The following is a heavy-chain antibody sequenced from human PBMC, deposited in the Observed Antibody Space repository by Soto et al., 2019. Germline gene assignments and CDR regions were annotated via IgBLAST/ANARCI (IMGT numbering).Heavy chain of an antibody. CDR1: GFTFSSYA. Sequence: EVQLLESGGGLVQPGGSLRLSCAASGFTFSSYAMSWVRQAPGKGLEWVSAISGSGGSTYYADSVKGRFTISRDNSKNTLYLQMNSLRAEDTAVYYCAKDHCGGYCPYPYYFDYWGQGTLVTVSS. CDR2: ISGSGGST. D-gene: IGHD2-21*02. J-gene: IGHJ4*02. CDR3: AKDHCGGYCPYPYYFDY. V-gene: IGHV3-23*01.